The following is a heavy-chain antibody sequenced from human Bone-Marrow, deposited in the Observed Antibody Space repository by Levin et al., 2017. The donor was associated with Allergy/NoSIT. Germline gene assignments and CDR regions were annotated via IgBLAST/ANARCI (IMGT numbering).Heavy chain of an antibody. Sequence: GGSLRLSCVGTGFTFSRYDMHWVRQVRGGGLEWVAAIGTGGDRYYPASVEGRFFISRDNAERTLFLQMNSLRGGDTAVYYCARGFTVSAGFDHWGQGSLVIVSS. J-gene: IGHJ5*02. CDR3: ARGFTVSAGFDH. CDR2: IGTGGDR. D-gene: IGHD4-17*01. V-gene: IGHV3-13*01. CDR1: GFTFSRYD.